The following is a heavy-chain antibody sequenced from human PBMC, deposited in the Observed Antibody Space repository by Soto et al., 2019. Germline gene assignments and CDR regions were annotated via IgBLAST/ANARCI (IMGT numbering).Heavy chain of an antibody. Sequence: ASVKVSCKASGYTFTSYAMHWVRQAPGQRLEWMGWINAGNGNTKYSQKFQGRVTITRDTSASTAYMELSSLRSEDTAVYYCARGLYYYDSSGPRVFFGYWGQGTLVTVSS. D-gene: IGHD3-22*01. CDR1: GYTFTSYA. CDR2: INAGNGNT. CDR3: ARGLYYYDSSGPRVFFGY. V-gene: IGHV1-3*01. J-gene: IGHJ4*02.